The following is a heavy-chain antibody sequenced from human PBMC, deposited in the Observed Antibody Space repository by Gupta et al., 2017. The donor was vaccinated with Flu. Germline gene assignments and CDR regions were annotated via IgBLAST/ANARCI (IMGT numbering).Heavy chain of an antibody. CDR2: LTGSGGTP. D-gene: IGHD2/OR15-2a*01. CDR3: AKDTTYFNDAFDV. CDR1: GFTFSSYA. J-gene: IGHJ3*01. V-gene: IGHV3-23*01. Sequence: DVHLLESGGGLVQPGGSLGLSCGASGFTFSSYAMSWVRQAPGKGLEWVSSLTGSGGTPYFADSVKGRFTISRDNSKNTLYLQMNSLRAEDTAVYYCAKDTTYFNDAFDVWGQGTMVTVSS.